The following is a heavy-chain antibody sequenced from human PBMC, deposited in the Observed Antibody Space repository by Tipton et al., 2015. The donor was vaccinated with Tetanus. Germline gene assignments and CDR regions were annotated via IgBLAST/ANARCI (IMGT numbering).Heavy chain of an antibody. CDR3: ARMGFTYGQVVY. J-gene: IGHJ4*02. Sequence: TLSLTCIVSGGSMSTSGHYGAWVRQSPGQGLEWIGHVYYSGRTYYNPPLKSRVTISADMSKNQFSLKLTSVTAADTATYYCARMGFTYGQVVYWGQGTLVTVAS. V-gene: IGHV4-30-4*08. CDR2: VYYSGRT. CDR1: GGSMSTSGHY. D-gene: IGHD5-18*01.